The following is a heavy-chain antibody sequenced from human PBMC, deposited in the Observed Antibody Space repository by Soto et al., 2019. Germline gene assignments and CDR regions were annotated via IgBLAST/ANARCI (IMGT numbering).Heavy chain of an antibody. CDR1: GYTFTNFS. CDR3: ARGRGVIRNYYGMGV. Sequence: QVQLVQSGAEVKKPGASVKISCEASGYTFTNFSIHWVRQAPGQRLEWMGWINAGSGYTKYSRRFQDRLIITRDRSASTAYMELSILRSEDTAMFYCARGRGVIRNYYGMGVWGQGTTVTVSS. CDR2: INAGSGYT. V-gene: IGHV1-3*01. J-gene: IGHJ6*02. D-gene: IGHD3-3*02.